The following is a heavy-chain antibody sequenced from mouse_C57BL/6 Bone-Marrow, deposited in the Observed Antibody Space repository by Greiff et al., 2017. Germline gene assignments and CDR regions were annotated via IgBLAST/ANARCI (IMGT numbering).Heavy chain of an antibody. J-gene: IGHJ4*01. CDR2: IYPRDGST. CDR3: ARGLRRKDYAMDY. CDR1: GYTFTDHT. Sequence: QVQLQQSDAELVKPGASVKISCKVSGYTFTDHTIHWMKQRPEQGLEWIGYIYPRDGSTKYNEKFKVKATLTADKSSSTSYMQLNSLTSEDSAVYFCARGLRRKDYAMDYWGQGTSVTVAS. D-gene: IGHD2-4*01. V-gene: IGHV1-78*01.